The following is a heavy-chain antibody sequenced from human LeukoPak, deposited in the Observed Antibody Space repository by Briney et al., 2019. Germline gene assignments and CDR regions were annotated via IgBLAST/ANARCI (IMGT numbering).Heavy chain of an antibody. D-gene: IGHD3-22*01. CDR2: IKQDGSEK. CDR3: ARDLSPLVPSSGSSGYYIDALDV. Sequence: GGSLRLSCAASGFTFSSYAMTWVRRAPGKGLEWVANIKQDGSEKYYVDSVKGRFTISKDNAKNSLYLQMNSLRAEDTAVYYCARDLSPLVPSSGSSGYYIDALDVWGQGTMVTVSS. CDR1: GFTFSSYA. J-gene: IGHJ3*01. V-gene: IGHV3-7*01.